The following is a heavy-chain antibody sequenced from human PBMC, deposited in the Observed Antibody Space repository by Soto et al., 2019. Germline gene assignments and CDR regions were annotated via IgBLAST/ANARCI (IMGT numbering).Heavy chain of an antibody. D-gene: IGHD3-3*01. Sequence: GASVKVSCKVSGYTLTELSMHWVRQAPGKGLEWMGGFDPEDGETIYAQKFQGRVTMTEDTSTDTAYMELSSLRSEDTAVYYCATGRFVEWSTPGNYYYYGMDVWGQGTTVTVSS. CDR2: FDPEDGET. CDR1: GYTLTELS. V-gene: IGHV1-24*01. J-gene: IGHJ6*02. CDR3: ATGRFVEWSTPGNYYYYGMDV.